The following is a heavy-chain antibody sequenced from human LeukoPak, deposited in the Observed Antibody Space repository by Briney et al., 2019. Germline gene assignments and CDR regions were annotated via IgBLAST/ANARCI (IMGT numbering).Heavy chain of an antibody. CDR2: IRYDGSNK. CDR1: GFTFSSYG. Sequence: GGSLRLSCAASGFTFSSYGVHWVRQAPGKGLEWVAFIRYDGSNKYYADSVKGRFTISRDNSKNTLYLQMNSLRAEDTAVYYCAKIVVPAAIYYYYYMDVWGKGTTVTISS. CDR3: AKIVVPAAIYYYYYMDV. V-gene: IGHV3-30*02. D-gene: IGHD2-2*01. J-gene: IGHJ6*03.